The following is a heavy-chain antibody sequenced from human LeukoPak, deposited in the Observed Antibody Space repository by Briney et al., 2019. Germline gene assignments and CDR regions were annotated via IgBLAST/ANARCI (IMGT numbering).Heavy chain of an antibody. CDR2: ISSSSSYT. Sequence: GGSLRLSCAASGFTFSSYNMNWVRQAPGKGLEWVSSISSSSSYTYYAASVKGRFTISRDNAKNSLYLQMNSLRDEDTAVYYCARDSTKATRTYCGSTICYLDYWGQGTLVTVSS. J-gene: IGHJ4*02. V-gene: IGHV3-21*01. CDR3: ARDSTKATRTYCGSTICYLDY. D-gene: IGHD2-2*01. CDR1: GFTFSSYN.